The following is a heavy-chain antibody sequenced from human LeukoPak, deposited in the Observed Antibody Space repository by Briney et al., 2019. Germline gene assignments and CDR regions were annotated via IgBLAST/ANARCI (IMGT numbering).Heavy chain of an antibody. D-gene: IGHD3-9*01. CDR1: GYSFTSYW. V-gene: IGHV5-10-1*01. J-gene: IGHJ4*02. Sequence: GESLRISCKGSGYSFTSYWISWVRQMPGKGLEWMGRIDPSDSYTNYSPSFQGHVTISADKSISTAYLQWSGLKASDTAMYYCATNPRTDYDILTGYYILWGQGTLVTVSS. CDR3: ATNPRTDYDILTGYYIL. CDR2: IDPSDSYT.